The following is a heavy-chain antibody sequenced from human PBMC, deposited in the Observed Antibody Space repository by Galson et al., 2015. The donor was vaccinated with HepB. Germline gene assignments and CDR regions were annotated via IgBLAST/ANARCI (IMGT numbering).Heavy chain of an antibody. J-gene: IGHJ4*02. V-gene: IGHV3-21*01. CDR1: GFTFSSYS. CDR2: ISSSSSYI. D-gene: IGHD2-2*01. Sequence: LRLSCAASGFTFSSYSMNWVRQAPGKGLEWVSSISSSSSYIYYADSVKGRFTISRDNAKNSLYLQMNSLRAEDTAVYYCATDIVVVPAATPFDYWGQGTLVTVSS. CDR3: ATDIVVVPAATPFDY.